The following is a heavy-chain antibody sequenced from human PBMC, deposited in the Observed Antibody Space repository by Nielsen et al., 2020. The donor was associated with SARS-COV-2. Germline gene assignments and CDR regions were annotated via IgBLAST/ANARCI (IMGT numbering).Heavy chain of an antibody. Sequence: LSLTCAASGFTFSSYWMSWVRQAPGKGLEWVANIKQDGSEKYYVDSAKGRFTISRDNSKNTLYLQMNSLRAEDTAVYYCAKDGGATIALWYAFDIWGQGTMVTVSS. D-gene: IGHD5-12*01. CDR2: IKQDGSEK. J-gene: IGHJ3*02. CDR1: GFTFSSYW. CDR3: AKDGGATIALWYAFDI. V-gene: IGHV3-7*03.